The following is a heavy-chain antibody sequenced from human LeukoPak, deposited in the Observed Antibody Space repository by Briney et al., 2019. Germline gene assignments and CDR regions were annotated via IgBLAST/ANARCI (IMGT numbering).Heavy chain of an antibody. V-gene: IGHV1-18*01. CDR1: GYTLTELS. Sequence: ASVKVSCKVSGYTLTELSMHWVRQAPGQGLEWMGWISAYNGNTKYAQKLQGRVTMTTDTSTSTAYMELRSLRSDDTAVYYCARDQWGYCTNGVCYPFDYWGQGTLVTVSS. CDR2: ISAYNGNT. D-gene: IGHD2-8*01. J-gene: IGHJ4*02. CDR3: ARDQWGYCTNGVCYPFDY.